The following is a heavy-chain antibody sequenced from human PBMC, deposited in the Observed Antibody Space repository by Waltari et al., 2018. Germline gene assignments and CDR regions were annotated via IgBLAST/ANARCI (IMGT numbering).Heavy chain of an antibody. V-gene: IGHV4-39*01. CDR2: IYYSGTT. CDR1: GYSISGSRNY. J-gene: IGHJ4*02. Sequence: QMELQESGPRLVKPSETLSLPCNVPGYSISGSRNYWAWLRQPPGKNLQWIGSIYYSGTTYYNPSLKGRFAISVDTSRNQFSLNVNSVTAADTGIYYCARQLRFVDWIPRYFDSWGRGTLATVSS. D-gene: IGHD3-3*01. CDR3: ARQLRFVDWIPRYFDS.